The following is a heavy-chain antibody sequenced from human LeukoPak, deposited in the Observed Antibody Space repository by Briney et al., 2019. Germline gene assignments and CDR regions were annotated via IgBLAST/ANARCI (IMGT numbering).Heavy chain of an antibody. CDR3: ARERRIGKTYYYDSSGSSYFDY. Sequence: SETLSLTCTVSGGSISSYYWSWIRQPPGKGLEWIGYIYYSGSTNYNPSLKSRVTISVDTSKNQFSLKLSSVTAADTAVYCCARERRIGKTYYYDSSGSSYFDYWGQGTLVTVSS. CDR2: IYYSGST. CDR1: GGSISSYY. D-gene: IGHD3-22*01. J-gene: IGHJ4*02. V-gene: IGHV4-59*01.